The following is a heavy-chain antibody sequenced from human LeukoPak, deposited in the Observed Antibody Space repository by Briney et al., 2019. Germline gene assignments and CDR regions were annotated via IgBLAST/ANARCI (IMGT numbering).Heavy chain of an antibody. CDR2: LSGTGGNT. J-gene: IGHJ4*02. CDR1: AFTFSSYA. D-gene: IGHD3-22*01. CDR3: ARDFHDSSGHAPY. V-gene: IGHV3-23*01. Sequence: GGSLRLSCAASAFTFSSYAMAWVRQAPGKGLEWVSTLSGTGGNTYYADSVKGRFTISRDNSKNTLYLQMNSLRAEDTAVYYCARDFHDSSGHAPYWGQGTLVTVSS.